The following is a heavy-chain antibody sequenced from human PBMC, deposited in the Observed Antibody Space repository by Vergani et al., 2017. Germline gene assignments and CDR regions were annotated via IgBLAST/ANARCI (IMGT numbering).Heavy chain of an antibody. CDR1: GGTFSSYA. CDR3: ARGRPYGDYVTPANYYYYYGMDV. Sequence: QVQLVQSGAEVKKPGSSVKVSCTASGGTFSSYAISWVRQAPGQGLEWMGGIIPIFGTANYAQKFQGRVTITADESTSTAYLELSSLRSEDTAVYYCARGRPYGDYVTPANYYYYYGMDVWGQGTTVTVSS. CDR2: IIPIFGTA. V-gene: IGHV1-69*01. D-gene: IGHD4-17*01. J-gene: IGHJ6*02.